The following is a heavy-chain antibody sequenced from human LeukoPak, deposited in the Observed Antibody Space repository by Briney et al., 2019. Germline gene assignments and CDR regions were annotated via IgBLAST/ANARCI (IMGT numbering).Heavy chain of an antibody. V-gene: IGHV4-59*08. J-gene: IGHJ4*02. D-gene: IGHD1-26*01. CDR3: ARLGGGANSGSFDFDY. CDR1: GGSVNSHF. Sequence: SETLSLTCAFSGGSVNSHFCSWVRHSPGKELEWIGYYYYGGSTLYNPSLSSRVTISVDASKNQFSLKLSSVTAADTAVYYCARLGGGANSGSFDFDYWGQGTLVTVSS. CDR2: YYYGGST.